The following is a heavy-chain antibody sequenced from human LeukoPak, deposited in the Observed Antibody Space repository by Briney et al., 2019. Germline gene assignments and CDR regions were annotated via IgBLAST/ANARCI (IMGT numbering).Heavy chain of an antibody. CDR1: GGTFGNYA. Sequence: GSSVKVSCETSGGTFGNYAINWVRQAPGHGLEWMGGIIPIFDTTNYAQKFQGRVTITADESTTTAYMELSSLRSEDTAMYYCARGGDAGVWYYYCDFWGQGTQVTVSS. CDR2: IIPIFDTT. V-gene: IGHV1-69*01. J-gene: IGHJ4*02. CDR3: ARGGDAGVWYYYCDF. D-gene: IGHD6-19*01.